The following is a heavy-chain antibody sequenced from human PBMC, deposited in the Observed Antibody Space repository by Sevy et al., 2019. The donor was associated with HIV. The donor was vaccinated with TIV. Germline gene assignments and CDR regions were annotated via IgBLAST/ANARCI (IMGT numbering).Heavy chain of an antibody. Sequence: ASVKVSCKVSGYIFTELSMHWVRQAPGKGLEWMGGFDPEDGETIYAQKFQGRVTMTEDTSTDTAYTDLSSLRSEDTAVYYCATDSVLLKGRYYDSSGYYLHYWGQGTLVTVSS. CDR1: GYIFTELS. V-gene: IGHV1-24*01. D-gene: IGHD3-22*01. CDR3: ATDSVLLKGRYYDSSGYYLHY. CDR2: FDPEDGET. J-gene: IGHJ4*02.